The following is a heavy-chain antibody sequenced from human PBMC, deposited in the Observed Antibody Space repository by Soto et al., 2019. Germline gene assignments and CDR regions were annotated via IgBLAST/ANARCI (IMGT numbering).Heavy chain of an antibody. V-gene: IGHV3-21*01. Sequence: EVQLVESGGGLVKPGGSLRLSCAASGFTFSSYSINWVRQAPGKGLEWFSSISSSSSYIYYADSVNGRFTISRDNAKNSLYRQMNSLRAEDTAVYYCARERDGYNSPGYFDLWGRGTLVTVSS. CDR3: ARERDGYNSPGYFDL. CDR2: ISSSSSYI. CDR1: GFTFSSYS. D-gene: IGHD5-12*01. J-gene: IGHJ2*01.